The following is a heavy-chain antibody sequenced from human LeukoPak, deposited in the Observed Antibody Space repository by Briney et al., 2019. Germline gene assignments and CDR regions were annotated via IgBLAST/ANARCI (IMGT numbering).Heavy chain of an antibody. D-gene: IGHD3-22*01. CDR3: ASYDSSGYYSHFDY. V-gene: IGHV4-59*01. CDR1: GGSISSFY. J-gene: IGHJ4*02. CDR2: IYYSGST. Sequence: SETLSLTCTVSGGSISSFYWSWIRQPPGKGLEWIGSIYYSGSTNYNPSLKSRVTISVDTSKNQFSLKLSSVTAADTAVYYCASYDSSGYYSHFDYWGQGTLVTVSS.